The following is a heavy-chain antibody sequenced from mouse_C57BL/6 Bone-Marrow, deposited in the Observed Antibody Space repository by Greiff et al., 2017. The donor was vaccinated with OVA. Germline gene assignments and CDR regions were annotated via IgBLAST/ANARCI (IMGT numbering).Heavy chain of an antibody. CDR1: GYTFTSNG. CDR2: FYTRSGNS. CDR3: AREGVYYYGSPWFAY. D-gene: IGHD1-1*01. J-gene: IGHJ3*01. Sequence: QVQLQQSGAELARPGASVKLSCQASGYTFTSNGISWVKQRTGQGLEWIGEFYTRSGNSYYNEKFKGKATPTADKSSSTAYMERRSLTSEDSAVYFCAREGVYYYGSPWFAYWGQGTLVTVSA. V-gene: IGHV1-81*01.